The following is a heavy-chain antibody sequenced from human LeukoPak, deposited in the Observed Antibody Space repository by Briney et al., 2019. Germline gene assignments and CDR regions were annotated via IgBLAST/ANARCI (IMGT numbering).Heavy chain of an antibody. V-gene: IGHV3-53*01. CDR3: ARPHSGYDFQGLCY. Sequence: GGSLRLSCAVSGFSVTNNYMSWVRQAPGKGLEWVSVFYVGGATYYADSVKGRFTISRDNSKNTLYLQMNSLRAEDTAVYYCARPHSGYDFQGLCYWGQGTLVTVSS. J-gene: IGHJ4*02. D-gene: IGHD5-12*01. CDR2: FYVGGAT. CDR1: GFSVTNNY.